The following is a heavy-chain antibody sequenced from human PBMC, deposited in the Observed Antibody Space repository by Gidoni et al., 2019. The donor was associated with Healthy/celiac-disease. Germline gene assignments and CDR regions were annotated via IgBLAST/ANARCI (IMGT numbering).Heavy chain of an antibody. CDR2: ISYDGSNK. Sequence: QVQLVESGGGVVQPGRSLRLSCAASGFTFSSYGMHWVRQAPGKGLEWVAVISYDGSNKYYADSVKGRFTISRDNSKNTLYLQMNSLRAEDTAVYYCAKPPPYSNYYFDYWGQGTLVTVSS. CDR3: AKPPPYSNYYFDY. J-gene: IGHJ4*02. CDR1: GFTFSSYG. D-gene: IGHD6-13*01. V-gene: IGHV3-30*18.